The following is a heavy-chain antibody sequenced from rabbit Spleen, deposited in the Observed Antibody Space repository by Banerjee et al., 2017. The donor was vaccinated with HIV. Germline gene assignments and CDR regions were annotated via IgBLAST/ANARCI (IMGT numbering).Heavy chain of an antibody. CDR3: ARRDSGFDL. CDR1: GFDLSSYYH. CDR2: IYAGSSGTT. J-gene: IGHJ4*01. V-gene: IGHV1S43*01. D-gene: IGHD1-1*01. Sequence: QSLEESGGDLVQPEGSLTLTCKASGFDLSSYYHMCWVRQAPGKGLEWSACIYAGSSGTTYYANWVNGRFTISRSTSLNTVDLKMTSLTAADTATYFCARRDSGFDLWGQGTLVTVS.